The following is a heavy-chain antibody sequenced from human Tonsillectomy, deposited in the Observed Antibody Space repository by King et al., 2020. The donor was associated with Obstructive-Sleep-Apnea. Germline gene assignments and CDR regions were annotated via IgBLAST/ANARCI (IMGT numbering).Heavy chain of an antibody. CDR2: INHSGST. D-gene: IGHD4-17*01. J-gene: IGHJ2*01. CDR1: GGSFSGYY. CDR3: ARGTTVTTPGSYFDL. Sequence: VQLQQWGAGLLKPSETLSLTCAVYGGSFSGYYWSWIRQPPGKGLEWMGVINHSGSTNHNPSLKSRVTISVDTSKNQFSLRLSSVTAADTAVYYCARGTTVTTPGSYFDLWGRGTLVTVSS. V-gene: IGHV4-34*01.